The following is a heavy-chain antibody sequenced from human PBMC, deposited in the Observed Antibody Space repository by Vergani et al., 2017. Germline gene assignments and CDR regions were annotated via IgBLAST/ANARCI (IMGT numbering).Heavy chain of an antibody. CDR2: IYSTGST. Sequence: QVQLEESGPGLVKPSDPLSLPFPVSGSSFNTYYWSWIPQSPGKGLEWIGYIYSTGSTNYNPSLNSRVTMSVDTSKNPFSLKLRSVTAADTAVYFCARVMYRDEATTGYRLEGMDIWGQGTTVTISS. V-gene: IGHV4-59*13. CDR1: GSSFNTYY. CDR3: ARVMYRDEATTGYRLEGMDI. D-gene: IGHD3-9*01. J-gene: IGHJ6*02.